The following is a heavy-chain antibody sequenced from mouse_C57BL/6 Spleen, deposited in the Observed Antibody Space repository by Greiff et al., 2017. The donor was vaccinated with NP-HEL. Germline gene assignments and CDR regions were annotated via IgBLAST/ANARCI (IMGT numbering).Heavy chain of an antibody. J-gene: IGHJ1*03. Sequence: VQLKESGPELVKPGASVKISCKASGYSFTGYYMNWVKQSPEKSLEWIGEINPSTGGTTYNQKFKAKATLTVDKSSSTAYMQLKSLTSEDSAVYYCARSGYANGRYFDVWGTGTTVTVSS. D-gene: IGHD2-10*02. CDR3: ARSGYANGRYFDV. CDR2: INPSTGGT. CDR1: GYSFTGYY. V-gene: IGHV1-42*01.